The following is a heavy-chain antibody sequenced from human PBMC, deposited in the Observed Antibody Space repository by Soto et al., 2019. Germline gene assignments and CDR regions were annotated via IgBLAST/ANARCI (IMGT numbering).Heavy chain of an antibody. CDR1: GFTFSSYA. J-gene: IGHJ5*02. CDR2: ISGSGGST. V-gene: IGHV3-23*01. Sequence: EVQLLESGGGLVQPGGSLRLSCAASGFTFSSYAMSWVRQAPGKGREWVSAISGSGGSTYYADSVKGRFTIYRDNSKNTLYLQMNSLRAEDTAVYYCATNPGWFAWFDPWGQGTLVTVSS. CDR3: ATNPGWFAWFDP. D-gene: IGHD3-10*01.